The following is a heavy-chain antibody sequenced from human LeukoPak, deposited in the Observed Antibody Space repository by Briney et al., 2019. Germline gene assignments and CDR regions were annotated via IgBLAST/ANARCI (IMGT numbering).Heavy chain of an antibody. CDR2: ISYDGSNK. Sequence: GGSLRLSCAASGFTFSSYAMHWVRQAPGKGLEWVAVISYDGSNKYYADSVKGRFTISRHNSKNTLYLQMNSLRAEDTAVYYCASGSGSLTLNYFDYWGQGTLVTVSS. CDR3: ASGSGSLTLNYFDY. V-gene: IGHV3-30-3*01. J-gene: IGHJ4*02. CDR1: GFTFSSYA. D-gene: IGHD3-10*01.